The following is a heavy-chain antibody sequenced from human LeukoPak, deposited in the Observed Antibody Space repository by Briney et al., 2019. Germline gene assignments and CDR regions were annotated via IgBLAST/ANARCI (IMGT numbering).Heavy chain of an antibody. CDR1: GFTFSSYG. J-gene: IGHJ4*02. Sequence: PGGSLRLSCAASGFTFSSYGMHWVRQAPGKGLEWVAVISYDGSNKYYADSVRGRFTISRDNADNTLYLQLNSLRAEDTAVYYCARVSFCPRCHFDYWGQGTLVTVSS. CDR3: ARVSFCPRCHFDY. D-gene: IGHD2/OR15-2a*01. V-gene: IGHV3-30*03. CDR2: ISYDGSNK.